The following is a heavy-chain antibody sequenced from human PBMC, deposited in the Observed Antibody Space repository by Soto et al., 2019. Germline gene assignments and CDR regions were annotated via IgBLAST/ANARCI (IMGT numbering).Heavy chain of an antibody. V-gene: IGHV2-5*02. CDR2: IYWDDDK. D-gene: IGHD3-10*01. J-gene: IGHJ4*02. CDR1: GFSLTTSGVG. CDR3: AHHPYYGLGSYSSAY. Sequence: QITLKESGPTLVRPTQTLTLTCTFSGFSLTTSGVGVGWIRQPPGKALEWLAVIYWDDDKRYSSSLKSRLTNPKDASKRQVGLPMTYIDTVDTATYYFAHHPYYGLGSYSSAYWGQGAPDPVSS.